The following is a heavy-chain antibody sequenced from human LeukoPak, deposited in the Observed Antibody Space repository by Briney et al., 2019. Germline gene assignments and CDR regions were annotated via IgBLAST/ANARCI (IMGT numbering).Heavy chain of an antibody. V-gene: IGHV3-30*03. D-gene: IGHD4-11*01. CDR3: ATLMTTVTTDY. J-gene: IGHJ4*02. CDR2: ISFDGNKK. CDR1: GFTFGSYG. Sequence: GKSLRLSCAASGFTFGSYGMHWVRQAPGKGPEWVAVISFDGNKKYYADSVKGRFTISRDNSKNTLYLQMNSLRAEDTAVYYCATLMTTVTTDYWGQGTLVTVSS.